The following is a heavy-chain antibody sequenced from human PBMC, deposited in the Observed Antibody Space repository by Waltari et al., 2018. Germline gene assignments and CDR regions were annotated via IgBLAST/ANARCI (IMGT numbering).Heavy chain of an antibody. CDR3: ARDSLETGDPWFFDL. D-gene: IGHD7-27*01. Sequence: QVQLQQSGPGLVKPAPTLSLTCTVPGGSISTGHHCWNWIRQPAGKGLEWIGRIHTSGGTKYNPSLKSRVTISVDTSQNQFSLNLNSVTAADTALYFCARDSLETGDPWFFDLWGRGTLVTVSS. CDR2: IHTSGGT. V-gene: IGHV4-61*02. CDR1: GGSISTGHHC. J-gene: IGHJ2*01.